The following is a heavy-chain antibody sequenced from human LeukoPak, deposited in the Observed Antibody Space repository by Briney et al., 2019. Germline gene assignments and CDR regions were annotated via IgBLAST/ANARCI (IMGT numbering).Heavy chain of an antibody. CDR1: GFTFSSYA. CDR2: ISGSGGSA. Sequence: PGGSLRLTCAASGFTFSSYAMSWVRQAPGKGLEWVSAISGSGGSAYYADSEKGRFTISRDNSKNTLYLQMNSLRAEDTAVYYCAKYPREIAVAGRFGYWGQGTLVTVSS. CDR3: AKYPREIAVAGRFGY. D-gene: IGHD6-19*01. J-gene: IGHJ4*02. V-gene: IGHV3-23*01.